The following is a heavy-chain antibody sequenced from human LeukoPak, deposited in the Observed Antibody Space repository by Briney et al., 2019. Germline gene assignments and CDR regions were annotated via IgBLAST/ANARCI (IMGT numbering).Heavy chain of an antibody. CDR3: ARHRYFYFDL. D-gene: IGHD1-1*01. V-gene: IGHV3-7*01. CDR2: IKEDGTDT. Sequence: PGGSLRLSRAASGFTFSLHYMGWVRQTPGKGLEWVANIKEDGTDTFYVDSVKGRFTISRDNAKNSVYLQMNSLRAEDTAVYYCARHRYFYFDLWGQGTLVTVSS. CDR1: GFTFSLHY. J-gene: IGHJ4*02.